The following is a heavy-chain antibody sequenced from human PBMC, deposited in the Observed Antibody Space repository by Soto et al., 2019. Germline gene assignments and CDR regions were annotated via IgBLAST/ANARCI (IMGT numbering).Heavy chain of an antibody. CDR2: IYYSGST. CDR1: GGSISSSSYY. J-gene: IGHJ4*02. D-gene: IGHD2-15*01. Sequence: TLSLTCTVSGGSISSSSYYWGWIRQPPGKGLEWIGSIYYSGSTYYNPSLKSRVTISVDTSKNQFSLKLSSVTAADTAVYYCARTPGGPGPFDYWGQGTLVTVSS. CDR3: ARTPGGPGPFDY. V-gene: IGHV4-39*01.